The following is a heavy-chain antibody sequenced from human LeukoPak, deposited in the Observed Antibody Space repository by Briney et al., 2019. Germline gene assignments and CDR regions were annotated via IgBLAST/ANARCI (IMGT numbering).Heavy chain of an antibody. Sequence: GGSLRLSCAASGFSLTNHAMHWVRQGPGKGLEYVSALSLISDNTFYTNSVKGRFTISRDDSKNTLYLQMDSLRTEDTAVYYCARSDASGIHYMAVWGKGSTVIVSS. CDR3: ARSDASGIHYMAV. D-gene: IGHD3-10*01. CDR2: LSLISDNT. V-gene: IGHV3-64*01. CDR1: GFSLTNHA. J-gene: IGHJ6*03.